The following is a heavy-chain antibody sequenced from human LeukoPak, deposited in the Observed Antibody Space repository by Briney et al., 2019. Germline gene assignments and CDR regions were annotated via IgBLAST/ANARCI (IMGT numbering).Heavy chain of an antibody. CDR1: GITFSRYA. CDR3: ARGILRDGYNYDY. CDR2: INSDGSST. J-gene: IGHJ4*02. D-gene: IGHD5-24*01. Sequence: GGSLRLSCAASGITFSRYAMSWVRQAPGKGLVWVSRINSDGSSTSYADSVKGRFTISRDNAKNTLYLQMNSLRAEDTAVYYCARGILRDGYNYDYWGQGTLVTVSS. V-gene: IGHV3-74*01.